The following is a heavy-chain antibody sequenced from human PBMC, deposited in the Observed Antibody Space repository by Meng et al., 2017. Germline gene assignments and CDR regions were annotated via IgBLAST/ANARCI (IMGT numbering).Heavy chain of an antibody. D-gene: IGHD3-9*01. CDR3: AHSEEYYEILTGYYTDEYYFDY. V-gene: IGHV2-5*02. Sequence: SGATLVKPTQTFTLTSTFSGFSPSTSGVGVGWIRQLPGKALEWLALIYWDDDKRYSPSRKSRLTITKNTSKNQVVLTMTNMDPVDTATDYCAHSEEYYEILTGYYTDEYYFDYWGQGTLVTVSS. CDR1: GFSPSTSGVG. CDR2: IYWDDDK. J-gene: IGHJ4*02.